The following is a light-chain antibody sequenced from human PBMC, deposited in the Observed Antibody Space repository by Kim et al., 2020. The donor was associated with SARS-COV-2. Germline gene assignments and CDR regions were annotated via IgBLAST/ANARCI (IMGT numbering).Light chain of an antibody. CDR2: EVS. CDR3: CSYAGNNNCV. CDR1: SSDVGAYSY. J-gene: IGLJ3*02. Sequence: QSALTQPASVSGSPGQSITISCTGTSSDVGAYSYVSWYQQHPGKAPKLMIYEVSKRPSGVPDRFSGSKSGNTASLTVSGLQAEDEADYYCCSYAGNNNCVFGGGTQLTVL. V-gene: IGLV2-8*01.